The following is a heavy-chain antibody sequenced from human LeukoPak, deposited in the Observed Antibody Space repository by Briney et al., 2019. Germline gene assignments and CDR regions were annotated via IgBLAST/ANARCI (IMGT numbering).Heavy chain of an antibody. CDR1: GFTVSSNY. CDR2: IYSGGST. J-gene: IGHJ5*02. Sequence: GGSLRLSCAASGFTVSSNYMSWVRQAPGKGLEWVSVIYSGGSTYYADSVKGRFTISRDNSKNTLYLQMNSLRAEDTAVYYCARGVRPREKRGFHPWGQGTLVTVSS. V-gene: IGHV3-66*01. CDR3: ARGVRPREKRGFHP. D-gene: IGHD3-10*01.